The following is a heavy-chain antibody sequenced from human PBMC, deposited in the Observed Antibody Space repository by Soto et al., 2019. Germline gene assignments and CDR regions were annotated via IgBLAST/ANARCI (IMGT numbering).Heavy chain of an antibody. CDR3: AKDIISSTYYDILTALRP. CDR2: ISGSGGST. V-gene: IGHV3-23*01. J-gene: IGHJ5*02. Sequence: GGSLRLSCAASGFTFSSYAMSWVRQAPGKGLEWVSAISGSGGSTYYADSVKGRFTISRDNSKNTLYLQMNSLRAEDTAVYYCAKDIISSTYYDILTALRPWGQGTLVTVSS. D-gene: IGHD3-9*01. CDR1: GFTFSSYA.